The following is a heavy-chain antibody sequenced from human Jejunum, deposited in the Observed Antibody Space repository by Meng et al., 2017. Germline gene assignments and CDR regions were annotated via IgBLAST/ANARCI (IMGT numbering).Heavy chain of an antibody. CDR3: ATENWFDP. J-gene: IGHJ5*02. V-gene: IGHV5-51*01. CDR2: IYPGDSDI. CDR1: GYEFTSYW. Sequence: GGPLRLSCKASGYEFTSYWIGWVRQMPGKGLEWMGVIYPGDSDIRYGPPFQGQFTISADKSINTAYLQWSSLKASDTATYYCATENWFDPWGQGTPVTVSS.